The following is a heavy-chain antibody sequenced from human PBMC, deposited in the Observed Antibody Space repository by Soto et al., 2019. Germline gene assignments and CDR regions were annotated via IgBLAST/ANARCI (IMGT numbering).Heavy chain of an antibody. CDR3: ARANYYYVSSGPLYYFDY. CDR2: IYYSGRT. Sequence: SEPLSLNCTVPGGSISSGDYYWGWLRQPAGKGLEWIGYIYYSGRTYYNPSLTSHVTRSVVTSKTQFSLKLSSVTAADTAVDYCARANYYYVSSGPLYYFDYWGQGTLVTVSS. J-gene: IGHJ4*02. D-gene: IGHD3-22*01. V-gene: IGHV4-30-4*01. CDR1: GGSISSGDYY.